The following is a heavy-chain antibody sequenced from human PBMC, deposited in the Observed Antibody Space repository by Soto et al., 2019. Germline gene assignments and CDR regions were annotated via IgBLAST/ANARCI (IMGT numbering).Heavy chain of an antibody. D-gene: IGHD3-10*01. V-gene: IGHV4-59*01. CDR3: ARVRSMVRGVNPSMDV. J-gene: IGHJ6*02. CDR2: IYYSGST. Sequence: SETLSLTCTVSGGSISSYYWIWIRQPPGKGLEWIGYIYYSGSTNYNPSLKSRVTISVDTSKNQFSLKLSSVTAADTAVYYCARVRSMVRGVNPSMDVWGQGTTVTVSS. CDR1: GGSISSYY.